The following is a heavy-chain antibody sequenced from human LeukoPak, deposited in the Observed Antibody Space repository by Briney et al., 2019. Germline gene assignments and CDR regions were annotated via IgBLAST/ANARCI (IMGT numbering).Heavy chain of an antibody. V-gene: IGHV3-23*01. D-gene: IGHD2-15*01. J-gene: IGHJ4*02. CDR2: SGDSDGST. Sequence: GGSLRLSCAASGFTFSGSGMSWVRQAPGKGLEWISSSGDSDGSTYYADSLKGRFTISRDNSKNKLYLQMNSLRAEDTAVYYCAKGGCRGTCNPLAYWGQGALVTVSP. CDR1: GFTFSGSG. CDR3: AKGGCRGTCNPLAY.